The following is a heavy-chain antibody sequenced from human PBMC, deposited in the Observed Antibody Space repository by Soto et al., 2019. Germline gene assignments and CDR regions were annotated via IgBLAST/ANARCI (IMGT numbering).Heavy chain of an antibody. J-gene: IGHJ4*02. CDR2: IYYSGST. CDR1: GGSISSYY. V-gene: IGHV4-59*01. Sequence: QVQLQESGPGLVKPSETLSLTCTVSGGSISSYYCSWIRQPPGKGLEWIGYIYYSGSTNYNPSLKSRVTISVDTSKHQFSLTLSSVTAADTAVYYCARLGYDILTGYNSFDYWGQGPLVTVSS. CDR3: ARLGYDILTGYNSFDY. D-gene: IGHD3-9*01.